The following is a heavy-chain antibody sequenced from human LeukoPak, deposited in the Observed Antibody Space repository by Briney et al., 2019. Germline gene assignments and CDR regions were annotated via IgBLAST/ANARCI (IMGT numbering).Heavy chain of an antibody. CDR3: AADPYEYSSSWYYFDY. V-gene: IGHV1-58*01. Sequence: ASVKVSCKASGFTFTSSAVQWVRQARGQRLEWIGWIVVGGGNTNYAQKFQERVTITRDMSTSTAYMELSSLRSEDTAVYYCAADPYEYSSSWYYFDYWGQGTLVIVSS. CDR1: GFTFTSSA. J-gene: IGHJ4*02. D-gene: IGHD6-13*01. CDR2: IVVGGGNT.